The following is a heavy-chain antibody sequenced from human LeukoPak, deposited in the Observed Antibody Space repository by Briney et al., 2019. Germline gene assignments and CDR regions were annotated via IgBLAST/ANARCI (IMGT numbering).Heavy chain of an antibody. V-gene: IGHV3-48*04. CDR2: ISSSSSTI. CDR1: GFTFSSYS. CDR3: ARDKGGYPSWFDP. D-gene: IGHD3-22*01. J-gene: IGHJ5*02. Sequence: GGSLGLSCAASGFTFSSYSMNWVRQAPGKGLEWVSYISSSSSTIYYADSVKGRFTISRDNAKNSLYLQMNSLRAEDTAVYYCARDKGGYPSWFDPWGQGTLVTVSS.